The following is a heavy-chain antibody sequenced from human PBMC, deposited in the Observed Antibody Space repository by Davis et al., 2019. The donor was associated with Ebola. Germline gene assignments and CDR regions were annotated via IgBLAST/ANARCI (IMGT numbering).Heavy chain of an antibody. CDR3: AKEGEQALYGMDV. D-gene: IGHD1-26*01. V-gene: IGHV3-30-3*01. Sequence: PGGSLRLSCAASGFTFSSYAMHWVRQAPGKGLEWVAVISYDGSNKYYADSVKGRFTISRDNSKNTLYLQMNSLRAEDTAVYYCAKEGEQALYGMDVWGQGTTVTVSS. CDR1: GFTFSSYA. CDR2: ISYDGSNK. J-gene: IGHJ6*02.